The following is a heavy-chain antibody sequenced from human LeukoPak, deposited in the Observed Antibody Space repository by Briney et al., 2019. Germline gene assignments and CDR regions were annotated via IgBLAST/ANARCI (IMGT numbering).Heavy chain of an antibody. J-gene: IGHJ4*02. CDR1: GGSISSSSYY. CDR3: ARLYYDFWSGYFPDY. V-gene: IGHV4-39*01. D-gene: IGHD3-3*01. Sequence: SETLSLTCTVSGGSISSSSYYWGWIRQPPGKGLEWLGSIYYSGSTYYNPSLKSRVTISVDTSKNQFSLKLSSVTAADTAVYYCARLYYDFWSGYFPDYWGQGTLVTVSS. CDR2: IYYSGST.